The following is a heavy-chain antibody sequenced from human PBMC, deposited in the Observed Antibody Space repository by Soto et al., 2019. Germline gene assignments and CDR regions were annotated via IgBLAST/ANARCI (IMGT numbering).Heavy chain of an antibody. V-gene: IGHV4-34*01. CDR3: ARGVTMIVVVDAFDI. CDR1: GGSFSGYY. D-gene: IGHD3-22*01. CDR2: INHSGST. Sequence: SETLSLTCAVYGGSFSGYYWSWIRQPPGKGLEWIGEINHSGSTNYNPSLKSRVTISVDTSKNQFSLKLRSVTAADTAVYYCARGVTMIVVVDAFDIWGQGTMVTVSS. J-gene: IGHJ3*02.